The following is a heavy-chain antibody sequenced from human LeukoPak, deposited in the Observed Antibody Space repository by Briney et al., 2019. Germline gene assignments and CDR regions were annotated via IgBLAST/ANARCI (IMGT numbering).Heavy chain of an antibody. CDR1: GFTFSSYS. J-gene: IGHJ3*02. Sequence: GGSLRLSCAASGFTFSSYSMNWVSQAPGKGLEWVSSISSSSSYIYYADSVKGRFTISRDNAKNSLYLQMNSLRAEDTAVYYCARDQRDCSSTSCSDAFDIWGQGTMVTVSS. CDR2: ISSSSSYI. CDR3: ARDQRDCSSTSCSDAFDI. D-gene: IGHD2-2*01. V-gene: IGHV3-21*01.